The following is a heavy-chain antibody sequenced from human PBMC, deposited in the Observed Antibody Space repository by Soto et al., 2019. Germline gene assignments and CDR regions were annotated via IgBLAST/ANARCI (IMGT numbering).Heavy chain of an antibody. CDR1: GGSFSGYY. CDR2: INHSGST. J-gene: IGHJ5*02. D-gene: IGHD3-10*01. CDR3: ARNRGDYYGSGSYQKRNWFDP. Sequence: ETLSLTCAVYGGSFSGYYWSWIRQPPGKGLEWIGEINHSGSTNYNPSLKSRVTISVDTSKNQFSLKLSSVTAADTAVYYCARNRGDYYGSGSYQKRNWFDPWGQGTVVTVSS. V-gene: IGHV4-34*01.